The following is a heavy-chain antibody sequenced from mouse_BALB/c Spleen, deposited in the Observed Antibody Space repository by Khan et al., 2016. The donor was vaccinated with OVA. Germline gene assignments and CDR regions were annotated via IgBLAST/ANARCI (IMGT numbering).Heavy chain of an antibody. CDR1: GFTFSSFG. V-gene: IGHV5-17*02. J-gene: IGHJ1*01. CDR2: ISSGSATI. D-gene: IGHD2-4*01. CDR3: ARSMITTWYFDV. Sequence: EVELVESGGGLVQPGGSRKLSCAASGFTFSSFGMHWVRQAPEKGLEWVAYISSGSATIYSADIVKGRFTISRDNPKNTLFLQMSSLRSEDTAMYYCARSMITTWYFDVWGAGTTVTVSS.